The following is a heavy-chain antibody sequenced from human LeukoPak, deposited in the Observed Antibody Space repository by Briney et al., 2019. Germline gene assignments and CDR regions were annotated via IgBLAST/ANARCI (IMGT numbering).Heavy chain of an antibody. D-gene: IGHD3-22*01. CDR1: GFTFSTYW. Sequence: GGSLRLSCAAPGFTFSTYWMSWVRQAPGQGLEWVANIKEDGSEKYYGDSVKGRFTISRDNAKNSLYLQMNSLRAEDTAVYYCARDSSGYQWGQGTLVTVSS. CDR3: ARDSSGYQ. CDR2: IKEDGSEK. J-gene: IGHJ4*02. V-gene: IGHV3-7*01.